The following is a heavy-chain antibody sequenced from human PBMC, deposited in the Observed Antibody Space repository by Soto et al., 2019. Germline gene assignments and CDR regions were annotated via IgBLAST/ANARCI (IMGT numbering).Heavy chain of an antibody. CDR3: ARGTRTTVTIPFDP. V-gene: IGHV1-3*01. CDR2: INAGNGNT. CDR1: GYTFTSYA. J-gene: IGHJ5*02. Sequence: QVQLVQSGAEVKKPGASVKVSCKASGYTFTSYAMHWVRQAPGQRLEWMGWINAGNGNTKYSQKFQGRVTITRDTSASTAYMELSSLRSEDTAVYYCARGTRTTVTIPFDPWGQGTLVTVSS. D-gene: IGHD4-17*01.